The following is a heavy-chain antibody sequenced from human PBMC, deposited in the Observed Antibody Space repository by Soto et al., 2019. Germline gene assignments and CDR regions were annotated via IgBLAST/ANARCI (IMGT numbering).Heavy chain of an antibody. V-gene: IGHV1-18*01. Sequence: QVQLVQSGAEVKKTGASVKVSCRASGYTLTNYGISWVRQAPGQGLFWMGWISGHNGNTLYAQNGQGRLTLTIDTSTNTAYMELMSLKIDDTAMYYCVRDWQLSPWGQGTLGTVSS. D-gene: IGHD1-1*01. CDR1: GYTLTNYG. J-gene: IGHJ5*02. CDR3: VRDWQLSP. CDR2: ISGHNGNT.